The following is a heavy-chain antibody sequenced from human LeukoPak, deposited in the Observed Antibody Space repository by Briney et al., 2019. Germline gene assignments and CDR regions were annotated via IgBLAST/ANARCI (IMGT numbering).Heavy chain of an antibody. CDR1: GYTFTSYG. J-gene: IGHJ3*02. Sequence: GASVKVSCKASGYTFTSYGISWVRQAPGQGLEWMGWISAYNGNTNYAQKLQGRVTMTRDTSTSTVYMELSGLRSEDTALYYCARIRDGYNDAYDIWGQGTMVTVSS. CDR3: ARIRDGYNDAYDI. CDR2: ISAYNGNT. V-gene: IGHV1-18*01. D-gene: IGHD5-24*01.